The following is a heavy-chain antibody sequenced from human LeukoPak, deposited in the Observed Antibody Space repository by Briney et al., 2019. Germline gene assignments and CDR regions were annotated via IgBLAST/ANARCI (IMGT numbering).Heavy chain of an antibody. J-gene: IGHJ5*02. CDR2: IWYDGSNK. V-gene: IGHV3-33*01. CDR1: GFTFSSYG. D-gene: IGHD1-7*01. Sequence: PGRSLRLSRAASGFTFSSYGMHWVRQAPGKGLEWVAVIWYDGSNKYYADSVKGRFTISRDNSKNTLYLQMNSLRDDDTAVYYCVRGVGVSRFNYLDPWGQGTLVIVSS. CDR3: VRGVGVSRFNYLDP.